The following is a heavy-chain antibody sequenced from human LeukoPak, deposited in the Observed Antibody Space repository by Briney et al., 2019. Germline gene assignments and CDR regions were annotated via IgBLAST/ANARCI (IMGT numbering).Heavy chain of an antibody. V-gene: IGHV3-23*01. D-gene: IGHD2-2*01. CDR2: MSGTGGYT. CDR3: AKELGHALPFDC. CDR1: GFTFSSYA. Sequence: GGSLRLSCAASGFTFSSYAMSWVRQAPGKGLEWVSAMSGTGGYTYYADSVKGRFTISRDSSKNTLYLQMNSLRGEDTAIYYCAKELGHALPFDCWGQGTLVTVSS. J-gene: IGHJ4*02.